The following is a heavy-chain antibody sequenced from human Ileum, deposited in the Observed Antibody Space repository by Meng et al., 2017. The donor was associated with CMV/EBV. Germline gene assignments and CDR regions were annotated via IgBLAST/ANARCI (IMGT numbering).Heavy chain of an antibody. CDR3: ARGKLRSGYYPYFDS. CDR1: GSITSGPYP. V-gene: IGHV4-30-2*06. J-gene: IGHJ4*02. Sequence: GSITSGPYPWSWIRQSPGKGLEWIGHIYQTGSTSYSASLKTRVTISVDKSNNQFSLRLSSVTAADTAVYYCARGKLRSGYYPYFDSWGQGTLVTVSS. D-gene: IGHD3-3*01. CDR2: IYQTGST.